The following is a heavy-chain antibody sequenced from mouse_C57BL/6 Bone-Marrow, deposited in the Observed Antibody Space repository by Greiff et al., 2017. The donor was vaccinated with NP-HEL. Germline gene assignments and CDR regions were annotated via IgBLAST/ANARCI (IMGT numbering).Heavy chain of an antibody. CDR1: GYTFTSYW. J-gene: IGHJ3*01. V-gene: IGHV1-69*01. D-gene: IGHD1-1*01. CDR3: AREDYGCSPWFAY. CDR2: IDPSDSYT. Sequence: VQLQQPGAELVMPGASVKLSCKASGYTFTSYWMHWVKQRPGQGLEWIGEIDPSDSYTNYNQKFKGKSTLTVDKSSSTAYMQLSSLTSEDSAVYYCAREDYGCSPWFAYWGQGTLVTVSA.